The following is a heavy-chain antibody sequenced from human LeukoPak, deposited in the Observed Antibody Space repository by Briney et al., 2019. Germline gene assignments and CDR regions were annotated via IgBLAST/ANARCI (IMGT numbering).Heavy chain of an antibody. CDR2: ISKDAKSN. J-gene: IGHJ6*04. D-gene: IGHD3-10*02. V-gene: IGHV3-30*18. CDR1: GFTFSSYG. Sequence: GGSLRVSCATSGFTFSSYGMHWVRQVPGKGLEWVAVISKDAKSNYHVDSVKGRFTISRDNSKNTLYLQMNSLRAEDTAVYYCAELGITMIGGVWGKGTTVTISS. CDR3: AELGITMIGGV.